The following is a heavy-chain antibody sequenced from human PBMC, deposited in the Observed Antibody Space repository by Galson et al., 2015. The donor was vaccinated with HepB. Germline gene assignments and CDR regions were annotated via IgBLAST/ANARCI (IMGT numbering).Heavy chain of an antibody. V-gene: IGHV3-9*01. CDR2: ISWNSGSI. CDR1: GFTFDDYA. Sequence: SLRLSCAASGFTFDDYAMHWVRQAPGKGLEWVSGISWNSGSIGYADSVKGRFTISRDNAKNSLYLQMNSLRAEDTALYYCAKVNSSSTQFYFDYWGQGTLVTVSS. D-gene: IGHD6-6*01. J-gene: IGHJ4*02. CDR3: AKVNSSSTQFYFDY.